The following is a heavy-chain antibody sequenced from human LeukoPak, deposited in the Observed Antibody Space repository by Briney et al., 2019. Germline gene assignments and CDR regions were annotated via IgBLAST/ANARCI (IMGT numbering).Heavy chain of an antibody. CDR3: VRGNTGYNSAWGRDFDY. CDR2: PYAGGDT. CDR1: GFTVRSFY. J-gene: IGHJ4*02. V-gene: IGHV3-66*01. Sequence: GVSLRLSCAASGFTVRSFYMSWVRQARGKGLEWVSVPYAGGDTYYADSVKGRFIISRDNSKNTLYLQMNSLRAEDTAIYYCVRGNTGYNSAWGRDFDYWGQGSLVTVSS. D-gene: IGHD6-19*01.